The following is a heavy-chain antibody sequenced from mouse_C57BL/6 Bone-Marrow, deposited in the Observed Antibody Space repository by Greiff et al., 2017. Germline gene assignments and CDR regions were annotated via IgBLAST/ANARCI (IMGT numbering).Heavy chain of an antibody. CDR1: GYAFSSSW. V-gene: IGHV1-82*01. D-gene: IGHD1-1*01. Sequence: QVQLQQSGPELVKPGASVKISCKASGYAFSSSWMNWVKQRPGKGLEWIGRIYPGDGDTNYNGKFKGKATLTADKSSSTAYMQLSSLTSEDSAVYFCASVGYYGSSPYWYFYVWGTGTTVTVSS. CDR2: IYPGDGDT. CDR3: ASVGYYGSSPYWYFYV. J-gene: IGHJ1*03.